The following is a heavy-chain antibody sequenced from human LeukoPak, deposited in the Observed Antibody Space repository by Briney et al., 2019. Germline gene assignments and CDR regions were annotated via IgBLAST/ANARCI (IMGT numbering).Heavy chain of an antibody. D-gene: IGHD4-17*01. CDR3: ARLWRPHDYDNWFNH. Sequence: SETLSLTCTVSGGYISSSFWTWIRQAPGKGLELIGFTYDGGRGNYKPSLRSRVDISLDTSNNRYSLRLTSVTAADTGVYYCARLWRPHDYDNWFNHWGQGILVTVSS. J-gene: IGHJ5*02. V-gene: IGHV4-59*13. CDR2: TYDGGRG. CDR1: GGYISSSF.